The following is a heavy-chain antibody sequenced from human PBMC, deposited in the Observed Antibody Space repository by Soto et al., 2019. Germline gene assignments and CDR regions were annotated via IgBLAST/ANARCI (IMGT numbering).Heavy chain of an antibody. J-gene: IGHJ5*02. CDR1: GGSISSSSYY. Sequence: PSETLSLTCIVSGGSISSSSYYWGWIRQPPGKGLEWIGSIYYSGSTYYNPSLKSRVTISVDTSKNQFSLKLSSVTAADTAVFYCERHRARNWFDPWGQGTLATVSS. CDR2: IYYSGST. D-gene: IGHD6-6*01. V-gene: IGHV4-39*01. CDR3: ERHRARNWFDP.